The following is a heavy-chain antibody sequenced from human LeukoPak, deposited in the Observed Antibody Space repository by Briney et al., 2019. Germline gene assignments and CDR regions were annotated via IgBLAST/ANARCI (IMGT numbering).Heavy chain of an antibody. V-gene: IGHV4-38-2*02. Sequence: SETLSLTCTVSGYSISSGYYWGWIRQPPGKGLEWIGSIYHSGSTYYNPSLKSRVTISVDTSKNQFSLKLSSVTAADTAVYYCARVVAARLAWSSAFLEFDPWGQGTLVTVSS. CDR1: GYSISSGYY. D-gene: IGHD6-6*01. CDR3: ARVVAARLAWSSAFLEFDP. J-gene: IGHJ5*02. CDR2: IYHSGST.